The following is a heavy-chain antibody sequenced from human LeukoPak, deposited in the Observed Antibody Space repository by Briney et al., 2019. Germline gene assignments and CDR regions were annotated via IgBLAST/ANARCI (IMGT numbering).Heavy chain of an antibody. D-gene: IGHD5-12*01. V-gene: IGHV4-61*02. J-gene: IGHJ3*02. CDR2: IYTGGST. CDR1: GGSISSGSYY. CDR3: ARNRGYDLGDAFDI. Sequence: SQTLSLTCTVSGGSISSGSYYWSWIRQPAGKGLEWIGRIYTGGSTNYNPSLKSRVTISVDTSKNQFSLKLSSVTGADTAVYYCARNRGYDLGDAFDIWGQGTIVTVSS.